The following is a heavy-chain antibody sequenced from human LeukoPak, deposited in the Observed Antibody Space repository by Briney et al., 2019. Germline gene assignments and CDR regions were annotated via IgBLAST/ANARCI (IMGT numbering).Heavy chain of an antibody. CDR2: TRNKANRYTT. V-gene: IGHV3-72*01. D-gene: IGHD3-10*01. CDR1: GFTFSDHY. CDR3: ARDYTSGGMDV. J-gene: IGHJ6*02. Sequence: GGSLRLSCAVSGFTFSDHYMDWVRQAPGKGLEWVGRTRNKANRYTTEYAASVKGRFTISRDESKNSLYLQMSSLKTEDTAVYYCARDYTSGGMDVWGQGTTVTVSS.